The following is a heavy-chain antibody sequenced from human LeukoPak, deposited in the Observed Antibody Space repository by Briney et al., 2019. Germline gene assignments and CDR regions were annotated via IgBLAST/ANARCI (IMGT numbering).Heavy chain of an antibody. CDR2: MNPNSGNT. J-gene: IGHJ6*02. Sequence: ASVKVSCKASGYTFTSYDINWVRQATGQGLEWMGWMNPNSGNTGYAQKFQGRVTMTRNTSISTAYMELSSLRSEDTAVYYCARGNGGYDSWSGYYYYYYYGMDVWGQGTTVTVSS. CDR3: ARGNGGYDSWSGYYYYYYYGMDV. D-gene: IGHD3-3*01. CDR1: GYTFTSYD. V-gene: IGHV1-8*01.